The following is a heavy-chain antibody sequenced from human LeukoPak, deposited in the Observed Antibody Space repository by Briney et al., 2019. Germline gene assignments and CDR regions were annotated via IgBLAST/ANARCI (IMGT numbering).Heavy chain of an antibody. CDR3: AKESSNGWDVIRGALHV. J-gene: IGHJ6*04. Sequence: GGSLRLSCAASGFTFSSYAMNWVRQAPGKGLFWVSGISGSGGSTKYADSVKGRFTISRDNSKNTVYLQMNSLGDEDTAVYYCAKESSNGWDVIRGALHVWGKGTTVTVSS. V-gene: IGHV3-23*01. CDR2: ISGSGGST. CDR1: GFTFSSYA. D-gene: IGHD6-19*01.